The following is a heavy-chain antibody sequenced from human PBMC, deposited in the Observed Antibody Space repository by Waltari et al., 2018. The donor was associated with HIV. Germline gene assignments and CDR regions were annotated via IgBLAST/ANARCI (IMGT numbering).Heavy chain of an antibody. CDR3: ARGWDTLTDYYTVDY. CDR1: GYTFSNYG. V-gene: IGHV1-18*01. Sequence: QVQLVQSGAEVKKPGASVKVSCKDSGYTFSNYGISWVCQAPGQGLEWMGWSTAYNGNTNYAQKLQGRVTMTTDTSTSTAYMELRRLRSDDTAVYYCARGWDTLTDYYTVDYWGQGTLVTVSS. J-gene: IGHJ4*02. D-gene: IGHD3-9*01. CDR2: STAYNGNT.